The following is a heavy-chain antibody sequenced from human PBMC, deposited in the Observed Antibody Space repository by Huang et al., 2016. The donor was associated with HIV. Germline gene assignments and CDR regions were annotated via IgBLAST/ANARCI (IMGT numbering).Heavy chain of an antibody. CDR1: GGSFGGYY. V-gene: IGHV4-34*02. CDR2: LNYSGRN. CDR3: ARGFGSGTGRDGAFDI. D-gene: IGHD3-10*01. Sequence: QVQLQQWGAGLLEPTETLSLTCAVYGGSFGGYYWSWIRRSPDQGLAWLGELNYSGRNNHNPALKSRRIMSVDTAKNQFSLNLTSLTAADTAVYYCARGFGSGTGRDGAFDIWGQGTLVSVSS. J-gene: IGHJ3*02.